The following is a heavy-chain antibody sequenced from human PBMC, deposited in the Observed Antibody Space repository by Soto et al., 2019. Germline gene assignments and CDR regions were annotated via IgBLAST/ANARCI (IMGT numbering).Heavy chain of an antibody. CDR1: GCTFGSYA. Sequence: QVQLVQSGAEVKKPGSSVKVSCKASGCTFGSYAISWVRPAPGQGLEWMGGIIPIFGTANYAQKFQGRVTITADKSTSTVYMELSSLRAEDTSVYYCAWEGEYYDGVRAFDIWGQGTMVTVSS. CDR2: IIPIFGTA. CDR3: AWEGEYYDGVRAFDI. D-gene: IGHD3-22*01. J-gene: IGHJ3*02. V-gene: IGHV1-69*06.